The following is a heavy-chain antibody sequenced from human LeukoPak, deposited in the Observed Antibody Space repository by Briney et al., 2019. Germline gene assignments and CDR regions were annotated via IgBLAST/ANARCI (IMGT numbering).Heavy chain of an antibody. CDR2: IDPSSTYI. Sequence: GGSLRLSCAASGFTFSRSDMNWVRQAPGKGLEWVSAIDPSSTYIYYADSVKGRFTISRDNAENSLYLQMNSLRVEDTAVYYCARAPTVLVGYCSSSSCQADYWGQGTLVTVSS. J-gene: IGHJ4*02. CDR3: ARAPTVLVGYCSSSSCQADY. CDR1: GFTFSRSD. D-gene: IGHD2-2*01. V-gene: IGHV3-21*01.